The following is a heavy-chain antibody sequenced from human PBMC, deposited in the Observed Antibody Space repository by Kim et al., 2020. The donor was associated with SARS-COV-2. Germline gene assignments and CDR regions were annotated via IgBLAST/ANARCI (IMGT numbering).Heavy chain of an antibody. J-gene: IGHJ6*02. CDR2: IYYSGST. CDR1: GGSISSSSYY. CDR3: ARHAYYYGSGSPAGGMDV. D-gene: IGHD3-10*01. V-gene: IGHV4-39*01. Sequence: SETLSLTCTVSGGSISSSSYYWGWIRQPPGKGLEWIGSIYYSGSTYYNPSLKSRVTISVDTSKNQFSLKLSSVTAADTAVYYCARHAYYYGSGSPAGGMDVWGQGTTVTVSS.